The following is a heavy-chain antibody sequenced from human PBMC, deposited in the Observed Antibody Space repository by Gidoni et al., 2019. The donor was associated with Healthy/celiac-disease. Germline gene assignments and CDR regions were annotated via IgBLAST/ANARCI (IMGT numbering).Heavy chain of an antibody. CDR3: ATKRLTFGGVIAVSS. D-gene: IGHD3-16*02. CDR2: IKSKADGGTT. V-gene: IGHV3-15*01. CDR1: GVLFSIAW. J-gene: IGHJ4*02. Sequence: EVQLVESGGRLVKPGGSLRLSCAASGVLFSIAWMNWLRQAPGKGLGWFVRIKSKADGGTTDCAAPVKGRFTISRDDSKNTLYLQMNSLKTEDTAVYYCATKRLTFGGVIAVSSWGQGTQVTVSS.